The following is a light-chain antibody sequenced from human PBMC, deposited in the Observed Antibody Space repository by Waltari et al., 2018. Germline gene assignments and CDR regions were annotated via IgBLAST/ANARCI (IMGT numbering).Light chain of an antibody. Sequence: EIMMTQSPATLSVSPGERATLSCRASQSIGTNLAWYHQKPGQAPRLLIYGASTRATGIPARFSGSGSGTEFALTISSLQSEDFAMYYCQQYNNWPRTFGQGTKLEIK. J-gene: IGKJ2*01. CDR3: QQYNNWPRT. CDR1: QSIGTN. V-gene: IGKV3-15*01. CDR2: GAS.